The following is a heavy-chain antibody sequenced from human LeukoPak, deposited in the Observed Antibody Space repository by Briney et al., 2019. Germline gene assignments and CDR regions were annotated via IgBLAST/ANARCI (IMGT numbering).Heavy chain of an antibody. J-gene: IGHJ3*02. Sequence: ASVKVSCKASGYTFTGYYMHWVRQAPGQGLEWMGWINPNSGGTNYAQKFQGRVTMTRDTSISTAYMELSRLRSDDTAVYYCARGRLERYSGSYGPPPDAFDIWGQGTMVTVSS. D-gene: IGHD1-26*01. CDR2: INPNSGGT. CDR3: ARGRLERYSGSYGPPPDAFDI. CDR1: GYTFTGYY. V-gene: IGHV1-2*02.